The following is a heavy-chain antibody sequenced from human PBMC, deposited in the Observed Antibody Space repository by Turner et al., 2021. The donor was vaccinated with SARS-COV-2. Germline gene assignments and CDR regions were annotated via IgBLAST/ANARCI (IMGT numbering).Heavy chain of an antibody. D-gene: IGHD6-19*01. J-gene: IGHJ4*02. CDR1: GFTFSSNW. V-gene: IGHV3-7*01. Sequence: EVQLVESGGGLVQPGGSLRLSCAASGFTFSSNWMSWVRQAPGKGLEWVANIKQDGSEKYYVDSVKGRFTISRDNAKNSLYLQMNSLRAEDTAVYYCARLYSSGWELDYWGQGTLVTVSS. CDR3: ARLYSSGWELDY. CDR2: IKQDGSEK.